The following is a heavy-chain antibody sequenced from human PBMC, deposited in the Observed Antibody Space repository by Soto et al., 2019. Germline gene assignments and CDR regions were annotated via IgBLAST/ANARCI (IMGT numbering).Heavy chain of an antibody. Sequence: PGGSLRLSCAASGFTVSTNFMTWVRQAPGKGLEWVANVKQDGSEEYYVDSVKGRFTISRDNAMNSLYLQMNSLRVEDTAVYYCAALDTAMVKTAGYWGQGTLVTVSS. CDR2: VKQDGSEE. D-gene: IGHD5-18*01. J-gene: IGHJ4*02. CDR3: AALDTAMVKTAGY. CDR1: GFTVSTNF. V-gene: IGHV3-7*01.